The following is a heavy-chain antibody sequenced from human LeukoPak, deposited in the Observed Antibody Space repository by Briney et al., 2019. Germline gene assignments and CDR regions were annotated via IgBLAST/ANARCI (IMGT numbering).Heavy chain of an antibody. V-gene: IGHV1-69*13. Sequence: ASVKVSCKASGGTFSSYAISWVRQAPGQGLEWMGGIIPIFGTANYAQKFQGRVTITADESTSAAYMELSSLRSEDTAVYYCARDLIPSIAAAGTLFYWGQGTLVTVSS. J-gene: IGHJ4*02. D-gene: IGHD6-13*01. CDR2: IIPIFGTA. CDR3: ARDLIPSIAAAGTLFY. CDR1: GGTFSSYA.